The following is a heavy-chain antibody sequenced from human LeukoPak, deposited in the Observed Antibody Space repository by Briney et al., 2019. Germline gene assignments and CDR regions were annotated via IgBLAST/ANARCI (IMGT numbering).Heavy chain of an antibody. CDR1: GGSISSGGYY. J-gene: IGHJ4*02. D-gene: IGHD3-10*01. V-gene: IGHV4-31*03. CDR3: ARDQFGSGPDFDY. CDR2: IYYSGST. Sequence: SQTLSLTCTVSGGSISSGGYYWSWIRQHPGKGLEWIGYIYYSGSTYYNPSLKSRVTISVDTSKNQFSLKLSSVTAADTAVYYCARDQFGSGPDFDYWGQGTLVTVSS.